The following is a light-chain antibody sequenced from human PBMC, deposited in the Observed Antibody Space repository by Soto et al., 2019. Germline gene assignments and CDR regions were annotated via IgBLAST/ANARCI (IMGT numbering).Light chain of an antibody. CDR2: TTS. J-gene: IGKJ1*01. V-gene: IGKV1-39*01. Sequence: DSQMTQSPSSLSASVGDRCTITCLTSQPISDYLNWYQQKPGKAPTLLIYTTSNLQSGVPSRFSGSGSATHFTLTISSLQPEDFATYYCQQHYNTPRTFGQGTKVDI. CDR3: QQHYNTPRT. CDR1: QPISDY.